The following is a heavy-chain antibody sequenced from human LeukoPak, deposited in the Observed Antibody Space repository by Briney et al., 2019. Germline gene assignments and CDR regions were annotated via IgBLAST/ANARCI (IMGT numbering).Heavy chain of an antibody. J-gene: IGHJ4*02. CDR1: GGSFSGYY. Sequence: NPSETLSLTCAVYGGSFSGYYWSWIRQPPGKGLEWIGEINHSGSTNYNPSLKSRVTISVDTSKNQFSLKLSSVTAADTAVYYCARHFGQLAGYWGQGTLVTVSS. CDR3: ARHFGQLAGY. D-gene: IGHD6-6*01. V-gene: IGHV4-34*01. CDR2: INHSGST.